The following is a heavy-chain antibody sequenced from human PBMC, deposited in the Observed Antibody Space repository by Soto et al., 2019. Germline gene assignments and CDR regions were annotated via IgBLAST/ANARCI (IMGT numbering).Heavy chain of an antibody. CDR3: ARADWYSEY. D-gene: IGHD3-9*01. Sequence: SETLSLTCTVSGGSINNHYWSWIRQPPGKGLEWIGYIYYTGSTNYNPSLKSRVTMSVDTSKNQFSLNLTSLTAADTAIYYCARADWYSEYWGQGTLVPVSS. CDR1: GGSINNHY. J-gene: IGHJ4*02. V-gene: IGHV4-59*11. CDR2: IYYTGST.